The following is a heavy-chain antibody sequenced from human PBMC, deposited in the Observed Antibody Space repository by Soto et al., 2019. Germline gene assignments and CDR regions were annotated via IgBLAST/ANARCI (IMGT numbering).Heavy chain of an antibody. V-gene: IGHV3-48*01. Sequence: EVQLVESGGGLVQPGGSLRLSCAASGFTFSNYNMNWVRQAPGKGLEWVSYISSISSTKYYADSVKGRFTISRDNAKNSLYLQMNSLRAEDTAVYYCARAAVPGTLTWFDPWGQGTLVTVSS. J-gene: IGHJ5*02. D-gene: IGHD1-26*01. CDR2: ISSISSTK. CDR1: GFTFSNYN. CDR3: ARAAVPGTLTWFDP.